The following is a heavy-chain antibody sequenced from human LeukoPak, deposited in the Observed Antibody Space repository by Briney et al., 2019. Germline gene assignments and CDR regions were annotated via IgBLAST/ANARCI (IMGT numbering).Heavy chain of an antibody. J-gene: IGHJ5*02. CDR3: ARDVAAAGTSWFDP. Sequence: GESLRLSCITSGFTFSTHTMNWLRQAPGKGLEWVSSISGRVDSEFYADSVKGRFIISRDTAKNSVYLQMNTLTVEDTATYYCARDVAAAGTSWFDPWGQGTLVTVSS. CDR2: ISGRVDSE. CDR1: GFTFSTHT. V-gene: IGHV3-21*06. D-gene: IGHD6-13*01.